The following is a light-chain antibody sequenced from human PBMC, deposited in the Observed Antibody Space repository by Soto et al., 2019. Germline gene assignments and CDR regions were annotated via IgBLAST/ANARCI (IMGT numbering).Light chain of an antibody. CDR1: QSVSTSY. Sequence: EIVLTQSPGALSLSPRERATLSCMASQSVSTSYVAWYQQKFGQAPRLLIYDAFSRATGIPDRFSASGSGTDFTLTISRLEPEDFAVYDCQQYKTFGQGTKVDIK. J-gene: IGKJ1*01. V-gene: IGKV3-20*01. CDR2: DAF. CDR3: QQYKT.